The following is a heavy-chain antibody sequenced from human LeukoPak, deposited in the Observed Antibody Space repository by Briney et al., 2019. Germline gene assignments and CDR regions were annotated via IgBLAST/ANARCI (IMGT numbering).Heavy chain of an antibody. J-gene: IGHJ4*02. Sequence: SETLSLTCTVSGGSISSSSYYWGWIRQPPGKGLEWIGSIYHSGSTYYNPSLKSRVTISVDTSKNQFSLKLSSVTAADTAVYYCASSMVRGVIITGNFDYWGQETLVTVSS. CDR3: ASSMVRGVIITGNFDY. D-gene: IGHD3-10*01. V-gene: IGHV4-39*07. CDR2: IYHSGST. CDR1: GGSISSSSYY.